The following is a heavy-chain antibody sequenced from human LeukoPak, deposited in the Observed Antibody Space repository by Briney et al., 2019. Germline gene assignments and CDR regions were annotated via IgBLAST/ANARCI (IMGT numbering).Heavy chain of an antibody. D-gene: IGHD7-27*01. J-gene: IGHJ4*02. CDR2: ISGSGGST. Sequence: GGSLRLSCAASGFAFSSYAMSWVRQAPGKGLEWVSAISGSGGSTYYADSVKGRFTISRDNSKNTLYLQMNSLRAEDTAVYYCAKRRTGDPDYFDYWGQGTLVTVSS. V-gene: IGHV3-23*01. CDR1: GFAFSSYA. CDR3: AKRRTGDPDYFDY.